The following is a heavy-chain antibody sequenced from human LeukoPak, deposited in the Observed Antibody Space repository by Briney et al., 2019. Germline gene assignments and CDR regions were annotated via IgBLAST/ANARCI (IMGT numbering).Heavy chain of an antibody. Sequence: GASVKVSCKASGGTFSSYAISWVRQAPGQGLEWMGGITPIFGTANYAQKFQGRVTITTDESTSTAYMELSSLRSEDTAVYYCARNRYSGYYSFDYWGQGTLVTVSS. CDR1: GGTFSSYA. D-gene: IGHD3-22*01. J-gene: IGHJ4*02. V-gene: IGHV1-69*05. CDR3: ARNRYSGYYSFDY. CDR2: ITPIFGTA.